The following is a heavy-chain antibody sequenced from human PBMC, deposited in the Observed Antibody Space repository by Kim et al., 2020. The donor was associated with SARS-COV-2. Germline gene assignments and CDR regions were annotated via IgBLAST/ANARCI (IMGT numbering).Heavy chain of an antibody. D-gene: IGHD2-2*01. CDR1: GFTFSSYW. Sequence: GGSLRLSCAASGFTFSSYWMHWVRQAPGKGLEWVSRINSDGSSTCYADSVKGRFTISRDNAKNTLYLQMNSLRAEDTAVYYCAALPPYYYYYYGMDVWGQGTTVTVSS. CDR2: INSDGSST. CDR3: AALPPYYYYYYGMDV. V-gene: IGHV3-74*01. J-gene: IGHJ6*02.